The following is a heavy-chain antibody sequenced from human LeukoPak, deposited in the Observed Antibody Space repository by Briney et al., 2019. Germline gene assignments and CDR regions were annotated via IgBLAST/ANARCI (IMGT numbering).Heavy chain of an antibody. CDR2: IKQDGSER. V-gene: IGHV3-7*01. CDR1: GFTFSIYW. D-gene: IGHD5-12*01. Sequence: GGSLRLSCAASGFTFSIYWMSWVRQAPGKGLEWVANIKQDGSERNYVDSVKGRFIISRDNAKNSLYLQMNSLRAEDTAVFYCARGGGHSSYVSYWGQGTLVTVSS. CDR3: ARGGGHSSYVSY. J-gene: IGHJ4*02.